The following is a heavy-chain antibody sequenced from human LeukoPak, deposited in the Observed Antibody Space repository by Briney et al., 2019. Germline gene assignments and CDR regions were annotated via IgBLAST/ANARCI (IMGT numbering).Heavy chain of an antibody. CDR2: INPNSGGT. Sequence: ASGRVSCTASGYTFTGYYMHWVRQAPGQGLEWMGWINPNSGGTNYAQKFQGRVTMTRDTAISTAYRELSRLRSDDTAVYYCARDGDYYDSSGYYNWGQGPLVSVSS. CDR1: GYTFTGYY. J-gene: IGHJ4*02. CDR3: ARDGDYYDSSGYYN. D-gene: IGHD3-22*01. V-gene: IGHV1-2*02.